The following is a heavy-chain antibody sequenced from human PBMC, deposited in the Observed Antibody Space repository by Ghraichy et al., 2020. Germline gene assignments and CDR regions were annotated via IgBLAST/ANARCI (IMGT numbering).Heavy chain of an antibody. CDR2: IIPIFGTA. J-gene: IGHJ4*02. CDR3: ASVDTAMVDGWGYFDY. Sequence: SVKVSCKASGGTFSSYAISWVRQAPGQGLEWMGGIIPIFGTANYAQKFQGRVTITADKSTSTAYMELSSLRSEDTAVYYCASVDTAMVDGWGYFDYWGQGTLVTVSS. D-gene: IGHD5-18*01. V-gene: IGHV1-69*06. CDR1: GGTFSSYA.